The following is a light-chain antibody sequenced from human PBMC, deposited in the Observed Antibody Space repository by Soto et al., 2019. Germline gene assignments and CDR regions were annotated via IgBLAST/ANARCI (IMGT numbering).Light chain of an antibody. Sequence: EIVWTQSPATLSLSPGERATLSCRASQSVSSYLAWYQQKPGQAPRLLIYDASNRATGIPARFSGSVSGTDFTLTISSLEPEDFAVYYCQQRSNWPPTFGQGTKLEIK. V-gene: IGKV3-11*01. J-gene: IGKJ2*01. CDR3: QQRSNWPPT. CDR2: DAS. CDR1: QSVSSY.